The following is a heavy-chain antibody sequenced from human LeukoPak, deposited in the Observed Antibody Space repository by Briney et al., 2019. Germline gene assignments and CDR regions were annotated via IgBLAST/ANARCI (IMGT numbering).Heavy chain of an antibody. CDR3: ASYNCSGGSCYYPYYYYGMDV. CDR1: GYTFTSYD. CDR2: LNPNSGNT. Sequence: ASVKVSCKASGYTFTSYDINWVRQATGQGLEWMGWLNPNSGNTGYAQKFQVRVTMTRNTSITTAYMELSSLRSEDTAVYYCASYNCSGGSCYYPYYYYGMDVWGQGTTVTVSS. V-gene: IGHV1-8*01. J-gene: IGHJ6*02. D-gene: IGHD2-15*01.